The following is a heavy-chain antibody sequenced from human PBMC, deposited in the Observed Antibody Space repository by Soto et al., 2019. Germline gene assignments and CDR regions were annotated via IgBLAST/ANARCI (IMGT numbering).Heavy chain of an antibody. D-gene: IGHD2-15*01. Sequence: QVQLVESGGGVVQPGRSLRLSCAASGFTFSGYAMHGVRQAPGKGLEWVAVISYDGSNKYYADSVKGRFAISRDNSKNTLYLQMNSLRAEDTAVYYCARISSSGRADDAFDIWGQGTMVTVSS. V-gene: IGHV3-30*09. CDR2: ISYDGSNK. J-gene: IGHJ3*02. CDR1: GFTFSGYA. CDR3: ARISSSGRADDAFDI.